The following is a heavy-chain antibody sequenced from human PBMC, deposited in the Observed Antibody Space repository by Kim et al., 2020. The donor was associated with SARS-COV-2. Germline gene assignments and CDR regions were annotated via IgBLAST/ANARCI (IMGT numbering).Heavy chain of an antibody. J-gene: IGHJ1*01. D-gene: IGHD3-22*01. CDR2: ST. V-gene: IGHV4-4*02. CDR3: ARTARLFPSH. Sequence: STNYTPSLKSRVTISVDKSKNQFSLKLSSVTAADTAVYYCARTARLFPSHWGQGTLVTVSS.